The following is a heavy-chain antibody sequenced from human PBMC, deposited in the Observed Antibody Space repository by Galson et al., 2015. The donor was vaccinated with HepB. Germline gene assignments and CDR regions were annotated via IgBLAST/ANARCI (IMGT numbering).Heavy chain of an antibody. D-gene: IGHD4-23*01. J-gene: IGHJ6*02. Sequence: ETLSLTCTVSGGSISSYYWSWIRQPPGKGLEWIGYIYYSGSTNYNPSLKSRVTISVDTSKNQFSLKLSSVTAADTAVYCCARENNGGNWGYYYGMDVWGQGTTVTVSS. CDR2: IYYSGST. CDR3: ARENNGGNWGYYYGMDV. CDR1: GGSISSYY. V-gene: IGHV4-59*01.